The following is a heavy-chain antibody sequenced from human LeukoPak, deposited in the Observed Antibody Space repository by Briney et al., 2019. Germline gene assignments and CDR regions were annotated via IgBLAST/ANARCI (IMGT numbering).Heavy chain of an antibody. CDR2: FDPEDGET. CDR3: ATGGRRIKYSSGWTAWDY. CDR1: GYTLTELS. Sequence: ASVKVSCKVSGYTLTELSMHWVRQAPGKGLEWMGGFDPEDGETIYAQKFQGRVTMTGDTSTDTAYMELSSLRSEDTAVYYCATGGRRIKYSSGWTAWDYWGQGTLVTVSS. D-gene: IGHD6-19*01. V-gene: IGHV1-24*01. J-gene: IGHJ4*02.